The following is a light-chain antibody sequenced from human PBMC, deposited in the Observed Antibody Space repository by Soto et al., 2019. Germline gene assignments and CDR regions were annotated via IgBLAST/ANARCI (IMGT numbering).Light chain of an antibody. CDR1: QSVLYISNNKNY. V-gene: IGKV4-1*01. CDR3: QQYYSPAYT. Sequence: DIVMTQSPDSLAVSLGERATINCKSSQSVLYISNNKNYLAWYQQRPGQPPKQLIYWASTRESGVPDRFSGSGSGTDFTLTISSLQAEDVAVYYCQQYYSPAYTFGQGTKLEIK. CDR2: WAS. J-gene: IGKJ2*01.